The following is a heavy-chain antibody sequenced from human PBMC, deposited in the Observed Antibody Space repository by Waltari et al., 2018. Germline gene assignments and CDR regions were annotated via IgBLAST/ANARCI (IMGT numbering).Heavy chain of an antibody. D-gene: IGHD3-10*01. CDR3: ARGSGSLQY. CDR2: NIPSLGIP. J-gene: IGHJ4*02. CDR1: GGTFSSYT. V-gene: IGHV1-69*02. Sequence: QVQLVQSGAEVKKPGSSVKVSCKASGGTFSSYTVNWLRQAPGLGLEWMGRNIPSLGIPNYGKKSQGRVTITADKSTSTVYMQLSSLSSEDTAVYYCARGSGSLQYWGQGTLVTVSS.